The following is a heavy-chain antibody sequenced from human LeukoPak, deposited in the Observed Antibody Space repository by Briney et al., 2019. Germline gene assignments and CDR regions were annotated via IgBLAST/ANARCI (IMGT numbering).Heavy chain of an antibody. J-gene: IGHJ4*02. CDR2: INSDGSST. CDR3: AIKRAVTTDFNY. D-gene: IGHD4-17*01. CDR1: GFTFSSYW. Sequence: GGSLRLSCAASGFTFSSYWVHWVRQAPGKGLVWVSRINSDGSSTSYADSVKGRFTISRDNAKNTLYLQMNSLRAEDTAVYYCAIKRAVTTDFNYWGQGTLVTVSS. V-gene: IGHV3-74*01.